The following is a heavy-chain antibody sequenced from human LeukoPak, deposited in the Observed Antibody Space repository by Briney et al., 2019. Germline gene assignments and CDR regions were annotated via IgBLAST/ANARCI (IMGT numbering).Heavy chain of an antibody. D-gene: IGHD3-22*01. Sequence: GGSLRLSCAASGFTFSSYAMSWVRQAPGKGLEWVSAISGSGGSTYYADSVKGRFTISRDNSKNTLYLQMNSLRAEDTAVYYYASSIYITMIVVVMYFDYWGQGTLVTVSS. CDR2: ISGSGGST. CDR1: GFTFSSYA. CDR3: ASSIYITMIVVVMYFDY. V-gene: IGHV3-23*01. J-gene: IGHJ4*02.